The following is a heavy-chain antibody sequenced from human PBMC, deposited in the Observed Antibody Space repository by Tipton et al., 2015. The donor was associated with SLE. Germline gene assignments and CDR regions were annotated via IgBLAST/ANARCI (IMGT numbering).Heavy chain of an antibody. CDR2: IYYSGST. V-gene: IGHV4-61*01. J-gene: IGHJ6*02. CDR3: ARGPDMGAGWYYGMDV. CDR1: GGSISSGYY. Sequence: TLSLTCTVSGGSISSGYYWSWIRQPPGKGLEWIGYIYYSGSTNYNPSLTSRVTISVDTSKNQFSLKLSSVTAADTAVYYCARGPDMGAGWYYGMDVWGQGTTVTVSS. D-gene: IGHD1-14*01.